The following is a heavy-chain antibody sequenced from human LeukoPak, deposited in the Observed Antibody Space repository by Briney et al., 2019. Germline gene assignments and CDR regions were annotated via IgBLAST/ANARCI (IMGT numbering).Heavy chain of an antibody. CDR3: ARVTRRLVRGVGINYFDY. Sequence: PGGSLRLSCAASGFTFSSNTMNWVRQAPGKGLEWVSSISSSSSYIYYADSVKGRFTISRDNAKNSLYLQMNSLRAEDTAVYYCARVTRRLVRGVGINYFDYWGQGTLVTVSS. CDR1: GFTFSSNT. D-gene: IGHD6-19*01. CDR2: ISSSSSYI. J-gene: IGHJ4*02. V-gene: IGHV3-21*01.